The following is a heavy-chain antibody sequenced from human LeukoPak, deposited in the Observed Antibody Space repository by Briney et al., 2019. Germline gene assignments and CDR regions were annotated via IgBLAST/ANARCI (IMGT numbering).Heavy chain of an antibody. CDR3: ASQPYYDILTGYSHFDY. CDR1: GGSISSTSYY. V-gene: IGHV4-39*01. Sequence: SETLSLTCTVSGGSISSTSYYWGWIRQPPGKGLEWIGSIYYSGNTYYNPSLKSRVTISVDTSKNQFSLKLSSVTAGDTAVYYCASQPYYDILTGYSHFDYWGQGTLVTVSS. CDR2: IYYSGNT. D-gene: IGHD3-9*01. J-gene: IGHJ4*02.